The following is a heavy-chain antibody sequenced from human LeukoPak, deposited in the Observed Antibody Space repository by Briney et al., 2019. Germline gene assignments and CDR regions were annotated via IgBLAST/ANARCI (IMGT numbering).Heavy chain of an antibody. CDR3: ARVDDFWSPYYYYMDV. V-gene: IGHV1-8*01. D-gene: IGHD3-3*01. Sequence: ASVKVSCKSSGYTFTSYDINWVRQATGQGLEWMGWMNPNSGNTGYAQKFQGRVTMTRNTSISTAYMELSSLRSEDTAVYYCARVDDFWSPYYYYMDVWGKGTTVTVSS. CDR1: GYTFTSYD. J-gene: IGHJ6*03. CDR2: MNPNSGNT.